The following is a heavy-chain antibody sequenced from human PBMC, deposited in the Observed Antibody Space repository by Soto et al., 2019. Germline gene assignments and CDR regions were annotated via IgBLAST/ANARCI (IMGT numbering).Heavy chain of an antibody. V-gene: IGHV3-74*01. CDR2: INSDGSST. CDR1: GFTFSSYW. CDR3: VRTSLVVAAATREDY. D-gene: IGHD2-15*01. J-gene: IGHJ4*02. Sequence: EVQLVESGGGLVQPGGSLRLSCAASGFTFSSYWMHWVRQAPGKRLVWVSRINSDGSSTSYADSVKGRFTISRDNAKNTWYLQMNSLRAEDTSVYYCVRTSLVVAAATREDYWGQGTLVTVSS.